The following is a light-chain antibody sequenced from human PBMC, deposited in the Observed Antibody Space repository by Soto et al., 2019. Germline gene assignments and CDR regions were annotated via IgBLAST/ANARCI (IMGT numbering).Light chain of an antibody. CDR3: SLYTSDSTYV. Sequence: QSVLTQPPSVSGSPGQSVTISCTGTSSDFGIYNRVSWYQRPPGTGPKLMIYEVSNRPSGVPDRFSGSKSGNTASLTISGLQAEDEAEYYCSLYTSDSTYVFGPGTKVTV. V-gene: IGLV2-18*01. CDR2: EVS. J-gene: IGLJ1*01. CDR1: SSDFGIYNR.